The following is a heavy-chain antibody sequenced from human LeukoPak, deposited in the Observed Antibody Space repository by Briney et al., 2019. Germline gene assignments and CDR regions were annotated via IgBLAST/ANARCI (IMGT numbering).Heavy chain of an antibody. Sequence: PSETLSLTCTVSGGSVRSDSWSWIRQAPGKGLEWIGDIYYSGNTNYDPSLKSRVTVSVDTSKNQLSLKLSSVTAADTAVYYCARYSGSYSGFDYWGQGTLVTVSS. V-gene: IGHV4-59*08. CDR3: ARYSGSYSGFDY. CDR2: IYYSGNT. CDR1: GGSVRSDS. J-gene: IGHJ4*02. D-gene: IGHD1-26*01.